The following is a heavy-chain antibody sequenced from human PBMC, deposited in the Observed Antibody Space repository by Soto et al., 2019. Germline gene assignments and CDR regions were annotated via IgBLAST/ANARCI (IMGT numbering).Heavy chain of an antibody. CDR3: ARHGVLNYDFWSGYLGPNYYYYGMDV. CDR1: GYTFTSYD. CDR2: MNLNSGNT. D-gene: IGHD3-3*01. J-gene: IGHJ6*02. V-gene: IGHV1-8*01. Sequence: ASVKVSCKASGYTFTSYDINWVRQATGQGLEWMGWMNLNSGNTGYAQKFQGRVTMTRNTSISTAYMELSSLRSEDTAVYYCARHGVLNYDFWSGYLGPNYYYYGMDVWGQGXTVTVYS.